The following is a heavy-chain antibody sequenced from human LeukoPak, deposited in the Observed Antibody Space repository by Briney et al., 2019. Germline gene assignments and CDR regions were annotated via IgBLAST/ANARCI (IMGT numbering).Heavy chain of an antibody. D-gene: IGHD2-2*01. CDR3: ARGGTHIVVVPAAPPVVGGYDGALDI. J-gene: IGHJ3*02. CDR1: GFTFSSYE. V-gene: IGHV3-48*03. CDR2: ISSSGSTI. Sequence: GGSLRLSCAASGFTFSSYEMNWVRQAPGKGLERVSYISSSGSTIYYADSVKGRFTISRDNAKNSLYLQMNSLRAEDTAVYYCARGGTHIVVVPAAPPVVGGYDGALDIWGQGTMVTVSS.